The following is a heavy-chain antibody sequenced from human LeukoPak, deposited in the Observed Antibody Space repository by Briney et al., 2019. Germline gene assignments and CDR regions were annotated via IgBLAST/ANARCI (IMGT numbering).Heavy chain of an antibody. CDR2: VYYSGSA. CDR3: AGGTYYYFDY. Sequence: SETLSLTCTVSGGSISSGGYYWSWIRQPPGKGVEWIGYVYYSGSAHYNPSLKSRVTISVDTSKNQFSLKVSSVTAADTAIYYCAGGTYYYFDYWGQGTLVTVYS. CDR1: GGSISSGGYY. V-gene: IGHV4-61*08. J-gene: IGHJ4*02. D-gene: IGHD1-26*01.